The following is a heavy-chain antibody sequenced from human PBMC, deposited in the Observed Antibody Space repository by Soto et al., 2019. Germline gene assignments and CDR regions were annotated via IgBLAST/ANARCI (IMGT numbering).Heavy chain of an antibody. CDR3: ARDGGRHSGGIDY. D-gene: IGHD1-26*01. J-gene: IGHJ4*02. CDR1: GGTFSSYS. CDR2: IIPIFGTA. V-gene: IGHV1-69*01. Sequence: QVQLVQSGAEVKKPGSSLKVSCKASGGTFSSYSINWVLQAPGQGLEWMGEIIPIFGTANYAQKFQGRVTITADESTSTAYMELSSLRSEDTAVYYCARDGGRHSGGIDYWGQGTLVTVSS.